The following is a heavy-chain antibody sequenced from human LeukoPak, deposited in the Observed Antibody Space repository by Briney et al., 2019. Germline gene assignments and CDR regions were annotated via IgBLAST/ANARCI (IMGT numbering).Heavy chain of an antibody. V-gene: IGHV3-11*01. Sequence: GGSLRLSCAASGFTFSDYYMSWIRQAPGAGLEWVSYISNSGVNTYYADSVKGRFTISRDNARNSLFLLMGNLRAEDTAVYYCARPNLGHDYWGQGTLVTVSS. CDR2: ISNSGVNT. CDR3: ARPNLGHDY. CDR1: GFTFSDYY. D-gene: IGHD3-16*01. J-gene: IGHJ4*02.